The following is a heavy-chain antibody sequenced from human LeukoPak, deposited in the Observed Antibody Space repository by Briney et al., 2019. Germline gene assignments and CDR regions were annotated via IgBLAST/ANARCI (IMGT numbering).Heavy chain of an antibody. V-gene: IGHV4-39*07. J-gene: IGHJ4*02. CDR2: IYYSGST. CDR1: GGSMSSSSYY. Sequence: PSETLSLTCTLSGGSMSSSSYYWGWIRQPPGKGLEWIGNIYYSGSTYYNPSLKSRVTISVDTSKNQFSLKLSSVTAADTAVYYCAREKSLGASFDYWGQGTLVTVSS. CDR3: AREKSLGASFDY. D-gene: IGHD1-26*01.